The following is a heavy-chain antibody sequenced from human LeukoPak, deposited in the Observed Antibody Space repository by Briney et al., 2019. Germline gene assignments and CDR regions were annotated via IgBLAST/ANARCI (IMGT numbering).Heavy chain of an antibody. J-gene: IGHJ4*02. CDR2: IRSKANSYAT. V-gene: IGHV3-73*01. Sequence: GGSLRLSCAASGFTFSGSAMHWVRQASGKGLEWVGRIRSKANSYATAYAASVKGRFTISRDDSKNTAYLQMNSLKTEDTAVYYCTRHGNVDTAKRSVDYWGQGTLVTVSS. D-gene: IGHD5-18*01. CDR1: GFTFSGSA. CDR3: TRHGNVDTAKRSVDY.